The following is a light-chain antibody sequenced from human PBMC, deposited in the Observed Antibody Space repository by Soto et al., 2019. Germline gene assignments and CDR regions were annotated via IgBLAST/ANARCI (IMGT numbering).Light chain of an antibody. CDR1: VSEVAGYTY. CDR2: DVS. V-gene: IGLV2-14*03. Sequence: QSALTQPASVSGSPGQSITISCTGAVSEVAGYTYVSWYQQHPGKVPNVIIYDVSNRPSGVSNRFSGSKSGTTASLTISGLQAEDEADYYCSSFTSILGLFGGGTKLTVL. CDR3: SSFTSILGL. J-gene: IGLJ2*01.